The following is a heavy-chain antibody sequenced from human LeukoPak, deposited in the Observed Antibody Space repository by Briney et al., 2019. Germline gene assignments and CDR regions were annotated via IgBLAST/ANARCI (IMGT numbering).Heavy chain of an antibody. CDR2: INHSGRT. Sequence: SETLSLTCAVSGGSFFGSHWNWIRQPPEKGLEWIGEINHSGRTNYNPSLKSRVTISVDTSKSQFFLKLTSVTAADTAVYYCARDPTTVVTLPYYFDFGGQGTLVTVSA. V-gene: IGHV4-34*01. J-gene: IGHJ4*02. CDR3: ARDPTTVVTLPYYFDF. CDR1: GGSFFGSH. D-gene: IGHD4-23*01.